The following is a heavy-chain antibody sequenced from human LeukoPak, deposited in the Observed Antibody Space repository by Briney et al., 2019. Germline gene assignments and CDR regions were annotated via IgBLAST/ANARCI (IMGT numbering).Heavy chain of an antibody. CDR3: ATVAPPRVFDY. D-gene: IGHD2-15*01. Sequence: ASVKVSCKASGYTFTGYYMHWVRQAPGQGLEWMGWINPNSGGTNYAQKFQGRVTMTEDTSTDTAYMELSSLRSEDTAVYYCATVAPPRVFDYWGQGTLVTVSS. CDR1: GYTFTGYY. J-gene: IGHJ4*02. V-gene: IGHV1-2*02. CDR2: INPNSGGT.